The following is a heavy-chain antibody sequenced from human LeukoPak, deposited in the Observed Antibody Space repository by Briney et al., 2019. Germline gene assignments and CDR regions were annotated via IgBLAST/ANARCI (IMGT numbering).Heavy chain of an antibody. V-gene: IGHV3-48*01. CDR3: ARLTGYYYYYMDV. Sequence: GGSLRLSCAASGFTFSSYSMNWVRQAPGKGLEWVSYISSSSNTIYYADSVKGRFTISRDNAKNSLYLQMNSLRAEDTAVYYCARLTGYYYYYMDVWGKGTTVTVSS. D-gene: IGHD6-13*01. CDR2: ISSSSNTI. J-gene: IGHJ6*03. CDR1: GFTFSSYS.